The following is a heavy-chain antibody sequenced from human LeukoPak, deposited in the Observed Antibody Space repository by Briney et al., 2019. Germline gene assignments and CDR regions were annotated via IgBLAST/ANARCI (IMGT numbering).Heavy chain of an antibody. J-gene: IGHJ4*02. Sequence: GGSLRLSCAASGFTFSNFWISWVRQAPGKGLEWVANIKQDGSEENYVDSVKGRFTISRDNAANSLHLQMSSLRVEDTALYYCAREGQDLDYWGQGTLVAVST. CDR3: AREGQDLDY. CDR1: GFTFSNFW. CDR2: IKQDGSEE. D-gene: IGHD2-15*01. V-gene: IGHV3-7*01.